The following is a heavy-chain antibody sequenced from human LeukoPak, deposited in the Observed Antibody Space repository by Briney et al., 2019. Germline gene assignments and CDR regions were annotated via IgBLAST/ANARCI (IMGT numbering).Heavy chain of an antibody. V-gene: IGHV4-39*01. J-gene: IGHJ4*02. CDR3: ARLRSGWNRSWY. Sequence: PSETLSLTCTVSGGSISSSSYYWGWIRQPPGKGLEWIGSIYYSGSTYYNPSLKSRVTISVDTSKNQFSLKLSSVTAADTAVYYCARLRSGWNRSWYWGQGTLVTVSS. CDR1: GGSISSSSYY. D-gene: IGHD6-19*01. CDR2: IYYSGST.